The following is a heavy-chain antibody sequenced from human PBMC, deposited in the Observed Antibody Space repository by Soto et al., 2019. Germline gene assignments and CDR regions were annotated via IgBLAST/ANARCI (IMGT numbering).Heavy chain of an antibody. Sequence: QVQLQQWGAGLLKPSETLSLTCAVYGGSFSGYYWSWFRQPPGKGLEWIGEINHSGSTNYNPSLKSRVTISVDTSNNQFSLELSSVTAADTAVYYCASYDTSGYYVGGQGTLVTVSS. CDR2: INHSGST. CDR1: GGSFSGYY. CDR3: ASYDTSGYYV. D-gene: IGHD3-22*01. J-gene: IGHJ4*02. V-gene: IGHV4-34*01.